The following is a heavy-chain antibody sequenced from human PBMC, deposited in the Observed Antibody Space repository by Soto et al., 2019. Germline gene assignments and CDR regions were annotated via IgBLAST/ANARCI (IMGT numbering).Heavy chain of an antibody. CDR2: INAGNGNT. CDR3: AREQSGEIMTMTDAFDI. D-gene: IGHD3-16*01. CDR1: VYTFTSYA. V-gene: IGHV1-3*01. Sequence: GASVKVSCKASVYTFTSYAIHWVRQAPGPRLEWMGWINAGNGNTQYSQKFQGRVTITRDTSASIAYMEVSSLRSEDTALYYCAREQSGEIMTMTDAFDIWAQGTMVTVSS. J-gene: IGHJ3*02.